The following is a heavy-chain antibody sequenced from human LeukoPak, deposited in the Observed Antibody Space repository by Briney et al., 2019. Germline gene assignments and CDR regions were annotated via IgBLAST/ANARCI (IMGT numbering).Heavy chain of an antibody. CDR2: IIPIFGTA. Sequence: ASVKVSCKASGYDFTTYAISWVRQAPGQGLEWMGGIIPIFGTANYAQKFQGRVTITADKSTSTAYMELSSLRSEDTAVYYCASEVVRGVIISGYYYYYMDVWGKGTTVTVSS. J-gene: IGHJ6*03. V-gene: IGHV1-69*06. D-gene: IGHD3-10*01. CDR3: ASEVVRGVIISGYYYYYMDV. CDR1: GYDFTTYA.